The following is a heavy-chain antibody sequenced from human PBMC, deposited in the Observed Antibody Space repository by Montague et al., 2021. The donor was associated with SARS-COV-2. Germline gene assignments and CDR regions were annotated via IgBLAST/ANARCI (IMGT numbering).Heavy chain of an antibody. Sequence: SETLSLTCTVSGGSISSSSYYWGWIRQPPGKGLEWIGSIYYSGTTYYNPSLKSPVTISVDTSKNQFSLKLSSVTAADTAVYYCARHGKTRIAMIAVVIGYFDYWGQGTLVTVSS. CDR1: GGSISSSSYY. D-gene: IGHD3-22*01. J-gene: IGHJ4*02. CDR3: ARHGKTRIAMIAVVIGYFDY. V-gene: IGHV4-39*01. CDR2: IYYSGTT.